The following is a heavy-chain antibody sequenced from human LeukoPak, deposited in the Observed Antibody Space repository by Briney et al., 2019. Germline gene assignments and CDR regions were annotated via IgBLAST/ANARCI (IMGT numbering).Heavy chain of an antibody. D-gene: IGHD3-3*01. J-gene: IGHJ5*02. CDR2: IKQDGSEK. Sequence: HPGGSLRLSCAASGFIFSSYWMSWVRQAPGKGLEWVANIKQDGSEKYYVDSVKGRFTISRDNAKNSLYLQMNSLRAEDTAVYYCARRGVVVLPRWFDPWGQGTLVTVSS. CDR1: GFIFSSYW. V-gene: IGHV3-7*01. CDR3: ARRGVVVLPRWFDP.